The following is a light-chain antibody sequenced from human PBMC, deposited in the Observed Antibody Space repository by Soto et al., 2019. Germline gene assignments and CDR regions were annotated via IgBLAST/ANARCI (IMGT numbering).Light chain of an antibody. CDR2: GVS. J-gene: IGKJ5*01. Sequence: ELVSTQSPGTLSLSPGQRATLSCRASQRLSASDIAWYQQKPCQAPKFLIYGVSRRATGIPDRFSGSGSGTDFTLTISRLEPEDLAVYHCQQYGSSPLITFGQGTRRENK. V-gene: IGKV3-20*01. CDR3: QQYGSSPLIT. CDR1: QRLSASD.